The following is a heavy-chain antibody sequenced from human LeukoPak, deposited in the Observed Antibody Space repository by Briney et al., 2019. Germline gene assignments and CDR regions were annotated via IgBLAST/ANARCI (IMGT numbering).Heavy chain of an antibody. J-gene: IGHJ4*02. Sequence: GGSLRLSCAASGFTFDDYALHWVRHPPGKGLEWVSGISWNSGSIGYADSVKGRFTISRDNAKNSLYLQMNSLRAEDTALYYCAKDSYTMIRGANDYWGQGTLVTVSS. CDR2: ISWNSGSI. CDR3: AKDSYTMIRGANDY. D-gene: IGHD3-10*01. CDR1: GFTFDDYA. V-gene: IGHV3-9*01.